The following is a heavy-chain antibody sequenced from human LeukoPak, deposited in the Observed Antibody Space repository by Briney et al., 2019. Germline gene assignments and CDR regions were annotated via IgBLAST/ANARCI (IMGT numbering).Heavy chain of an antibody. Sequence: ASVTVSCTVSGYTLTELSMHWVRQAPGKGLEWMGGFDPEDGETIYAQKFQGRLTITRDTSATTVYMELSSLRSEDTAVYYCARKTPGPQFGMDVWGQGTTVTV. CDR2: FDPEDGET. CDR3: ARKTPGPQFGMDV. J-gene: IGHJ6*02. V-gene: IGHV1-24*01. CDR1: GYTLTELS. D-gene: IGHD6-19*01.